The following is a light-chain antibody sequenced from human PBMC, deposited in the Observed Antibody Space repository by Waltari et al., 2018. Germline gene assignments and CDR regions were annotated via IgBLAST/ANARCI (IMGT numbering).Light chain of an antibody. CDR3: VLYMGSGISV. CDR1: PASVSTTYY. Sequence: QTVVTQEPSFSVSPGGTVTLTCGLSPASVSTTYYPSWYQQTPGQAPRTLIYSTNTRSSGVPDRFSGSILGNKAALTITGAQADDESDYYCVLYMGSGISVFGGGTKLTVL. V-gene: IGLV8-61*01. CDR2: STN. J-gene: IGLJ3*02.